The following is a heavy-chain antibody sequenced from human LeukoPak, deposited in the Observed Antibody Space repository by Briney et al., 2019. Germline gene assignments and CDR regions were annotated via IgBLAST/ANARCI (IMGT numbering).Heavy chain of an antibody. Sequence: SETLSLTCAVYGGSFSGYYWSWIRRPPGKGLEWIGYFYNSGSTDYNPSLKSRVTISVDTSKKQISLKLSSVTAADTAVYYCARYAHYDFWSGYYDYYMDVWGKGTTVTVSS. V-gene: IGHV4-59*01. CDR3: ARYAHYDFWSGYYDYYMDV. CDR1: GGSFSGYY. CDR2: FYNSGST. D-gene: IGHD3-3*01. J-gene: IGHJ6*03.